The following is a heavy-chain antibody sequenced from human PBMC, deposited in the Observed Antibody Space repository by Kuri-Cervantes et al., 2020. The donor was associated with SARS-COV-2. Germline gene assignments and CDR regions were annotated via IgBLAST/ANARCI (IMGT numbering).Heavy chain of an antibody. CDR3: ARNSDSGFLEWLFHTPTYCYYMDV. J-gene: IGHJ6*03. CDR2: INPSGGST. CDR1: GYTFTSYY. V-gene: IGHV1-46*03. Sequence: ASVKVSCKASGYTFTSYYMHWVRQAPGQGLEWMGIINPSGGSTSYAQKFQGRVTMTRDTSTSTVYMELSSLRSEDTAVYYCARNSDSGFLEWLFHTPTYCYYMDVWGKGTTVTVSS. D-gene: IGHD3-3*01.